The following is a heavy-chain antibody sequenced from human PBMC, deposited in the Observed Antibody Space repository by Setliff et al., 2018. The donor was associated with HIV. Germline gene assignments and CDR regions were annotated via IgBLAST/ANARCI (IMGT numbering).Heavy chain of an antibody. CDR1: GGTFSNYA. V-gene: IGHV1-69*13. Sequence: SVKVSCKASGGTFSNYAISWVRQAPGQGLEWMGGIIPIFGSTKYAQKFQDRVIITADESTHTADMELSSLRSEDTAVYYCARDDHYYDSGSFYSDWYFDLWGRGTLVTVSS. CDR3: ARDDHYYDSGSFYSDWYFDL. D-gene: IGHD3-10*01. J-gene: IGHJ2*01. CDR2: IIPIFGST.